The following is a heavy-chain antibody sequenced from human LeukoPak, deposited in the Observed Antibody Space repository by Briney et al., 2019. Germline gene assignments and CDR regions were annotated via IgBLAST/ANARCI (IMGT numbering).Heavy chain of an antibody. V-gene: IGHV2-70*11. D-gene: IGHD3-10*02. J-gene: IGHJ4*02. CDR3: ARVVRLSDNNFFDY. CDR2: IDWDDEK. CDR1: GFSLSTRKMC. Sequence: SGPALVKPTQALTLTCTFSGFSLSTRKMCVSWIRQPPGKALEWLARIDWDDEKHYRTSLKTRLTISKDTSKSQVFLTMTNMDPVDTATYCCARVVRLSDNNFFDYWGQGNLVTVSS.